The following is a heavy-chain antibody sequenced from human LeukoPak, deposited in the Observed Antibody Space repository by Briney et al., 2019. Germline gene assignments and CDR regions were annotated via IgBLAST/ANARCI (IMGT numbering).Heavy chain of an antibody. J-gene: IGHJ5*02. Sequence: ETLSLTSSSPVTSISPYYRSWIRHPPRKGLEWIGFVPYLRHTNYNPSLKSRVTISVDTSKNQFSLKLNSVTAADTAVYYCARDRGPAHSGWHGPPSNWFDPWGQGTLVTVSS. CDR1: VTSISPYY. D-gene: IGHD6-19*01. V-gene: IGHV4-59*12. CDR2: VPYLRHT. CDR3: ARDRGPAHSGWHGPPSNWFDP.